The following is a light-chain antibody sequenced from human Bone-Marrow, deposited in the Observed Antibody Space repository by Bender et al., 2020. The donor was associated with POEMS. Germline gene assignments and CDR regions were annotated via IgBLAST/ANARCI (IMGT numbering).Light chain of an antibody. CDR2: EVR. CDR3: CSYAGSRPLV. V-gene: IGLV2-23*02. Sequence: QSALTQPASVSGSPGQSITISCTGASSDVGAYNLVSWYQQHPGKAPKLLIYEVRKRPSGVSNRFSGSKSGNTASLTISGLQAEDEADYYCCSYAGSRPLVFGTGTKVTVL. CDR1: SSDVGAYNL. J-gene: IGLJ1*01.